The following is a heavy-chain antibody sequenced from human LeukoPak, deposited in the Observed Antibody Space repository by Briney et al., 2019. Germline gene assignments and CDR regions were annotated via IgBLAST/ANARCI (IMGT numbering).Heavy chain of an antibody. CDR1: GFTFSRYA. CDR3: TALRPPY. J-gene: IGHJ4*02. D-gene: IGHD6-6*01. CDR2: IYSGGST. V-gene: IGHV3-66*01. Sequence: PGGSLRLSCAASGFTFSRYAMSWVRQAPGKGLEWVSVIYSGGSTYYADSVQGRFTISRDNSKNTLYLQMNSLRAEDTAVYYCTALRPPYWGQGTLVTVSS.